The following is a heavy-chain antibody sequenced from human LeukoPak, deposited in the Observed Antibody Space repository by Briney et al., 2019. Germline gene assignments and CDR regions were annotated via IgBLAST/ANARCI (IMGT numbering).Heavy chain of an antibody. CDR2: FSGRGGST. Sequence: GGSLRLFCAACGFIFSSYAMLGVRQATGGGREWVSTFSGRGGSTYYADSVKGRFTISRDNSKNTVYLQMNSLRAEDTAVYYCAKDQYCSDSSCNYYYYYYMDVWSKGTAVTVYS. V-gene: IGHV3-23*01. CDR1: GFIFSSYA. CDR3: AKDQYCSDSSCNYYYYYYMDV. D-gene: IGHD2-15*01. J-gene: IGHJ6*03.